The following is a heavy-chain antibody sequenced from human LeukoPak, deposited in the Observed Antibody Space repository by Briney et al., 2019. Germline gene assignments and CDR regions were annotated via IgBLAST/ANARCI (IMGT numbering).Heavy chain of an antibody. Sequence: SQTLSLTCAISGDSVSSNSAAWNWIRQSPSRGLEWLGRTYYRSKWYNDYAVSVKSRITINPDTSKNQFSLQLISVTPEDTAVYYCVHSPGPRGDFDYWGQGTLVTVSS. CDR3: VHSPGPRGDFDY. CDR1: GDSVSSNSAA. V-gene: IGHV6-1*01. D-gene: IGHD5-18*01. CDR2: TYYRSKWYN. J-gene: IGHJ4*02.